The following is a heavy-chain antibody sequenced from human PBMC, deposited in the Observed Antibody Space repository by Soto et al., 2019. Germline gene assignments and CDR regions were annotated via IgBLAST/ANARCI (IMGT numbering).Heavy chain of an antibody. D-gene: IGHD4-17*01. CDR3: ARGVPDYGGNSEGGDYFDY. V-gene: IGHV4-31*03. J-gene: IGHJ4*02. Sequence: QVQLQESGPGLVKPSQTLSLTCTVSGGSISSGGYYWSWIRQHPGKGLEWIGYIYYSGSTYYNPSLKSRVTISVDTSKNQFSLKLSSVTAADTAVYCCARGVPDYGGNSEGGDYFDYWGQGTLVTVSS. CDR1: GGSISSGGYY. CDR2: IYYSGST.